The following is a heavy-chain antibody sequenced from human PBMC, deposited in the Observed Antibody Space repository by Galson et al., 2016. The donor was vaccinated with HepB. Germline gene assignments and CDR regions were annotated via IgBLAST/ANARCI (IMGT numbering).Heavy chain of an antibody. CDR3: ARVEYASSTGANRFDY. Sequence: SCKASGYTFTDYGFSWVRQAPGQGPEWMGWISAYSGDTNYAPNFEGRVTISRDTSTTTTYLEVRSLRSDDTAIYYCARVEYASSTGANRFDYWGQGTLVTVSS. J-gene: IGHJ4*02. V-gene: IGHV1-18*04. D-gene: IGHD6-6*01. CDR1: GYTFTDYG. CDR2: ISAYSGDT.